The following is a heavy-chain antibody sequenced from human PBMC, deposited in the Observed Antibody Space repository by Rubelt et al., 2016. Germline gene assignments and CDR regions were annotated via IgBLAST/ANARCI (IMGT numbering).Heavy chain of an antibody. CDR2: IYYSGST. D-gene: IGHD6-6*01. J-gene: IGHJ6*02. Sequence: QLQLQESGPGLVKPSETLSLTCTVSGGSISSSSYYWGWIRQPPGKGLEWIGSIYYSGSTYYNPSLKGRVTISVDTSKNQFSLKRSSVTAGDTAVYYCARHGAYSSSYYYYYGMDVWGQGTTVTVSS. V-gene: IGHV4-39*01. CDR3: ARHGAYSSSYYYYYGMDV. CDR1: GGSISSSSYY.